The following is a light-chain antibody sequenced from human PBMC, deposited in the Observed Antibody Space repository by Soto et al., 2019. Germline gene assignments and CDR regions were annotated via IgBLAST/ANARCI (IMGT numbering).Light chain of an antibody. V-gene: IGKV3D-20*02. CDR1: QSVSSSY. CDR3: HQRSNWPPDT. CDR2: GAS. J-gene: IGKJ5*01. Sequence: EIVMTQSPATLSVARGRRVKLSTRVIQSVSSSYLAWYQQKPGQAPRLLIYGASSRATGIPDRFSGSGSGTDFTLTISSLEPEDFAVYYCHQRSNWPPDTFGQGTRLEIK.